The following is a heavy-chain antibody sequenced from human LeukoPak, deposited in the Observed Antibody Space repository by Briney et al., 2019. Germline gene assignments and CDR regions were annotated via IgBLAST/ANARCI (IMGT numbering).Heavy chain of an antibody. J-gene: IGHJ4*02. CDR2: IIPIFGTA. V-gene: IGHV1-69*05. CDR3: ARGYDSSGPPDY. CDR1: GGTFSSYA. D-gene: IGHD3-22*01. Sequence: GSSVKVSCKASGGTFSSYAISWVRQAPGQGLEGMGRIIPIFGTANYAQKFQGRVTITTDESTSTAYMELSSLRSEDTAVYYCARGYDSSGPPDYWGQGTLVTASS.